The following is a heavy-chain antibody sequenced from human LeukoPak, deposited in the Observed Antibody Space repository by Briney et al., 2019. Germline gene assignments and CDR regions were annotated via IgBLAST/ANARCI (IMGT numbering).Heavy chain of an antibody. CDR3: ARDLKDFWSGHSGNWFDP. CDR1: GGSISSGSYY. J-gene: IGHJ5*02. CDR2: IYTSGST. V-gene: IGHV4-61*02. D-gene: IGHD3-3*01. Sequence: SETLSLTCTVSGGSISSGSYYWSWIRQPAGKGLEWIGRIYTSGSTNYNPSLKSRVTISVDTSRNQFSLKLSSVTAADTAVYYCARDLKDFWSGHSGNWFDPWGQGTLVTVSS.